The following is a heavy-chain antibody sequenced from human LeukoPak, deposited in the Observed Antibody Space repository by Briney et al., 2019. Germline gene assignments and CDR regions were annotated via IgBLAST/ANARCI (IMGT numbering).Heavy chain of an antibody. J-gene: IGHJ1*01. CDR1: GFTFSSHW. CDR3: ARDLFFSDAGYSSGWRAEYFHH. Sequence: GGSLRLSCAASGFTFSSHWMHWVRQAPGKGLVWVSRINGAGSSTSYADSVKGRFTVSRDNAKNTLNLQMNSLRAEDTAVYYCARDLFFSDAGYSSGWRAEYFHHWGQGTLVTVSS. D-gene: IGHD6-19*01. V-gene: IGHV3-74*01. CDR2: INGAGSST.